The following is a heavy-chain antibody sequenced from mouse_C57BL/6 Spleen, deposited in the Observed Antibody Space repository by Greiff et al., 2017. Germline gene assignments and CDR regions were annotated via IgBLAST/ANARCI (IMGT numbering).Heavy chain of an antibody. CDR2: ISYDGSN. J-gene: IGHJ2*01. D-gene: IGHD2-14*01. Sequence: EVQRVESGPGLVKPSPSLSLTCSVTGYSITSGYYWNWIRQFPGNKLEWMGYISYDGSNNYNPSLKNRISITRDTSKHQFFLKLNSVTTEDTATYYCVRGGNSFDYWGQGTTLTVAS. V-gene: IGHV3-6*01. CDR3: VRGGNSFDY. CDR1: GYSITSGYY.